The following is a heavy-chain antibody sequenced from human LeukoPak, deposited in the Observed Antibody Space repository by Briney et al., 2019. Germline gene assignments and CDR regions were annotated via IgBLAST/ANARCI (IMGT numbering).Heavy chain of an antibody. CDR2: IPYDGSNK. CDR3: ARVRWEYDSSGYGAFDI. V-gene: IGHV3-30*04. J-gene: IGHJ3*02. Sequence: GGSLRLSCAASGFTFSSYAMHGVRQAPAKGLEGVPVIPYDGSNKYYADSVKGRFTISRDNSKNTLYLQMNSLRAEDTAVYYCARVRWEYDSSGYGAFDIWGQGTMVTVSS. D-gene: IGHD3-22*01. CDR1: GFTFSSYA.